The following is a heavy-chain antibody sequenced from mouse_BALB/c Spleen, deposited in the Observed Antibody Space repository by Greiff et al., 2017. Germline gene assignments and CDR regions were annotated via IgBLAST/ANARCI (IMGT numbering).Heavy chain of an antibody. J-gene: IGHJ3*01. CDR2: IWAGGST. D-gene: IGHD1-1*01. CDR1: GFSLTSYG. V-gene: IGHV2-9*02. Sequence: VKVVESGPGLVAPSQSLSITCTVSGFSLTSYGVHWVRQPPGKGLEWLGVIWAGGSTNYNSALMSRLSISKDNSKSQVFLKMNSLQTDDTAMYYCAICGSSSRFAYWGQGTLVTVSA. CDR3: AICGSSSRFAY.